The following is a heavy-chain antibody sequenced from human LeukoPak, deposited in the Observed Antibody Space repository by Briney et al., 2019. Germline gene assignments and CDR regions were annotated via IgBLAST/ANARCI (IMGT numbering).Heavy chain of an antibody. V-gene: IGHV1-3*01. Sequence: ASVKVSCKASGYTLTSYAMHWVRQAPGQRLEWMGWINAGNGNTKYSQKFQGRVTITRDTSASTAYMELSSLRSEDTAVYYCARLGGSGSYYSFDYWGQGALVTVSS. CDR3: ARLGGSGSYYSFDY. J-gene: IGHJ4*02. D-gene: IGHD3-10*01. CDR2: INAGNGNT. CDR1: GYTLTSYA.